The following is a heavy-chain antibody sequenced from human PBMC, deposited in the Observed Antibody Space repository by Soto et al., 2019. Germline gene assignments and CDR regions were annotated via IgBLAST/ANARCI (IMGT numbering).Heavy chain of an antibody. D-gene: IGHD3-22*01. Sequence: EASVKVSCKASGYTFSSFGIAWVRQAPGQGLEWMGWIGAYNGNTNYAQKFQGRVTMTTDTSTSTAYMELRSLRSDDTAVYYCARDPGSFYYDAVVTLDFWGQGTLVTVSS. CDR1: GYTFSSFG. CDR3: ARDPGSFYYDAVVTLDF. V-gene: IGHV1-18*01. J-gene: IGHJ4*02. CDR2: IGAYNGNT.